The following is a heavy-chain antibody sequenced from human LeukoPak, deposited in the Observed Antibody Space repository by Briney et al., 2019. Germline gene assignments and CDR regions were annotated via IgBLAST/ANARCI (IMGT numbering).Heavy chain of an antibody. V-gene: IGHV3-7*01. D-gene: IGHD6-6*01. CDR1: GFTFSSYW. Sequence: GGSLRLSCAASGFTFSSYWMSWVRQAPGKGLEWVANIKQDGSEKYYVDSVKGRFTISRDNAKNSLYLQMISLRAEDTAVYYCARDRGAARREATNWFDPWGQGTLVTVSS. J-gene: IGHJ5*02. CDR3: ARDRGAARREATNWFDP. CDR2: IKQDGSEK.